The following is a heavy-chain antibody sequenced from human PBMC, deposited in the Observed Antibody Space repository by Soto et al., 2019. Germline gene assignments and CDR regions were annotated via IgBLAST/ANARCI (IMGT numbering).Heavy chain of an antibody. D-gene: IGHD1-1*01. Sequence: QVQLVESGGGVVQPGRSLRLSCAASGFTFSNNAMDWVRQAPGKGLEWVAVISYDGSNKYIAESVKGRFTSSRDNSKTTLLLQMHSMRAEDTAVYYCARGTTTSAFAAMDVWGQGKRVTVSS. CDR3: ARGTTTSAFAAMDV. CDR2: ISYDGSNK. J-gene: IGHJ6*02. CDR1: GFTFSNNA. V-gene: IGHV3-30-3*01.